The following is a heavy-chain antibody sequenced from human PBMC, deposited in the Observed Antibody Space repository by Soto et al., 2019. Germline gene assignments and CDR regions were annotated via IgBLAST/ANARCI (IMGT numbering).Heavy chain of an antibody. Sequence: LGESLKISCKGSGYSFTSYWIGWVRQMPGKGLEWMGIIYPGDSDTRYSPSFQGQVTISADKSISTAYLQWSSLKASDTAMYYCARLTPNKFISVWYSSPDCYYYYVMDVWGQGTTVTVSS. CDR3: ARLTPNKFISVWYSSPDCYYYYVMDV. CDR1: GYSFTSYW. J-gene: IGHJ6*02. CDR2: IYPGDSDT. D-gene: IGHD2-21*01. V-gene: IGHV5-51*01.